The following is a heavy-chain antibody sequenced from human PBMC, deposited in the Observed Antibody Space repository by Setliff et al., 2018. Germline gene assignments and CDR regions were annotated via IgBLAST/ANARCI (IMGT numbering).Heavy chain of an antibody. Sequence: GGSLRLSCAASGFVFGTYGMHWVRQAPGKGLDWVASVRFDGSYKVYADSVKGRFTISRDNSENTLFLQMTSLGPEDTGIYYCAKVKKPLIRGSGFDYWGRGTLVTVS. V-gene: IGHV3-30*02. CDR3: AKVKKPLIRGSGFDY. J-gene: IGHJ4*02. D-gene: IGHD2-8*01. CDR1: GFVFGTYG. CDR2: VRFDGSYK.